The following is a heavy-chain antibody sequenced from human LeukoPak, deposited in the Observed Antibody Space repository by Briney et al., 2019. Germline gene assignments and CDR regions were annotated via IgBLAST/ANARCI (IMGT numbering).Heavy chain of an antibody. CDR3: ASSRGYRDAFDI. V-gene: IGHV4-34*01. CDR1: GFTFRDYA. Sequence: GSLRLSCTTSGFTFRDYAMSWVRQAPGKGLEWIGEINHSGSTNYNPSLKRRVTISVDTSKNQFSLKLSSVTAADTAVYYCASSRGYRDAFDIWGQGTMVTVSS. CDR2: INHSGST. D-gene: IGHD6-13*01. J-gene: IGHJ3*02.